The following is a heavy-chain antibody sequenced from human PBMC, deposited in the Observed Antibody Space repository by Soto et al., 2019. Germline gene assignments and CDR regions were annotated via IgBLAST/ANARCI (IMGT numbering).Heavy chain of an antibody. V-gene: IGHV3-48*02. CDR2: IRETCSDM. Sequence: EAQLVESGGGLVQPGGSLRLSCVASGFTFSSYPMNWVRQPPGKGLEWVSHIRETCSDMIYADSVKGRFTISRDNAKNSLYLQMDSLRDEDTAVYYCASDSQFAFDIWGQGTMVTVSA. CDR1: GFTFSSYP. CDR3: ASDSQFAFDI. J-gene: IGHJ3*02.